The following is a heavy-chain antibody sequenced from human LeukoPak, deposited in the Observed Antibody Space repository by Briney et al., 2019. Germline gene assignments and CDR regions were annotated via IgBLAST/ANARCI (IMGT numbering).Heavy chain of an antibody. J-gene: IGHJ5*02. CDR3: ARAELPYYDFWSGYYRFDP. CDR1: GYTFTSYY. V-gene: IGHV1-46*01. Sequence: ASVKVSCKASGYTFTSYYMHWVRQAPGQGLEWMGIINPSGGSTSYAQKFQGRVTMTRDTSTSTVYMEMRSLRSEDTAVYYCARAELPYYDFWSGYYRFDPWGQGTLVTVSS. CDR2: INPSGGST. D-gene: IGHD3-3*01.